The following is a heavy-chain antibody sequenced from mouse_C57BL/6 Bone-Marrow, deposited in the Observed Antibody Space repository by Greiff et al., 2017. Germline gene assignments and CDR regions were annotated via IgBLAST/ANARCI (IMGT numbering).Heavy chain of an antibody. D-gene: IGHD1-1*01. CDR3: ARVVYYYGSSFDY. J-gene: IGHJ2*01. CDR2: ISDGGSYT. Sequence: EVQLVESGGGLVKPGGSLKLSCAASGFTFSSYAMSWVRQTPEKRLAWVATISDGGSYTYYPDNVKGRFTISRDNAKNNLYLQMSHLKSEDTSMYYCARVVYYYGSSFDYWGQGTTLTVSS. CDR1: GFTFSSYA. V-gene: IGHV5-4*01.